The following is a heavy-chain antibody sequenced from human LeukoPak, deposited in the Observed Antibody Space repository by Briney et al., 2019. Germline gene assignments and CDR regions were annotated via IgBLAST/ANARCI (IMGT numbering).Heavy chain of an antibody. CDR1: GFTFDDYA. J-gene: IGHJ6*02. V-gene: IGHV3-9*01. CDR2: ISWNSGSI. Sequence: PGRSLRLSCAASGFTFDDYAMHWVRQAPGKGLEWVSGISWNSGSIGYADSVKGRFTISRDNAKNSLYLQMNSLRAEDTALYFCAKDGMDVWGQGTTVTVSS. CDR3: AKDGMDV.